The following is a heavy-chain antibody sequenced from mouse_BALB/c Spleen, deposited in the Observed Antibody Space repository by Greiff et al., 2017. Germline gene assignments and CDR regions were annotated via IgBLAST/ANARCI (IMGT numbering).Heavy chain of an antibody. CDR1: GFTFSDYY. CDR3: ARARDRYYAMDS. V-gene: IGHV5-4*02. CDR2: ISDGGSYT. Sequence: EVKVVESGGGLVKPGGSLKLSCAASGFTFSDYYMYWVRQTPEKRLEWVATISDGGSYTYYPDSVKGRFTISRDNAKNNLYLQMSSLKSEDTAMYYCARARDRYYAMDSWGQGTSVTVSS. J-gene: IGHJ4*01. D-gene: IGHD2-14*01.